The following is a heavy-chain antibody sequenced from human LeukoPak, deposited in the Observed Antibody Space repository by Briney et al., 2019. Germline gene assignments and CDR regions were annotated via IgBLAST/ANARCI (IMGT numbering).Heavy chain of an antibody. J-gene: IGHJ4*02. D-gene: IGHD3-10*01. CDR1: GFTFDDYG. CDR2: INWDGGST. V-gene: IGHV3-20*04. Sequence: GGSLRLSCAASGFTFDDYGMSWVRQAPGKGLEWVSGINWDGGSTGYADSVKGRFTISRDNAKNSLYLQMNSLRAEDTALYYCARDWFGELQFDYWGQGTLVTVSS. CDR3: ARDWFGELQFDY.